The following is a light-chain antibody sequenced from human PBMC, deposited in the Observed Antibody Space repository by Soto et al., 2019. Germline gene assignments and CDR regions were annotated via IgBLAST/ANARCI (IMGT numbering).Light chain of an antibody. Sequence: QSALTQPASVSGSPGQSITISCTGTSSDVGGYAYVSWYQQYPGKAPKLVISEVSNRPSGVSHRFSGSRSGNTASLTISGLQAEDEADYYCSSYTSSTTPVFGGWTKLTVL. CDR3: SSYTSSTTPV. CDR1: SSDVGGYAY. CDR2: EVS. J-gene: IGLJ3*02. V-gene: IGLV2-14*01.